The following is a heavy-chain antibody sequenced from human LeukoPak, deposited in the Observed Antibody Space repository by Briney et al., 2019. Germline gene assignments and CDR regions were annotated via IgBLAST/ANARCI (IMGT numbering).Heavy chain of an antibody. V-gene: IGHV1-2*02. CDR1: GYTFTGYY. D-gene: IGHD2-21*02. J-gene: IGHJ1*01. CDR2: INPNSGGT. CDR3: ARDKWALAYCGGDCYSQYFQH. Sequence: ASVKVSCKASGYTFTGYYMHWVRQAPGQGLEWMGWINPNSGGTNYAQKFQGRVTMTRDTSISTAYMELSRLRSDDTVVYYCARDKWALAYCGGDCYSQYFQHWGQGTLVTVSS.